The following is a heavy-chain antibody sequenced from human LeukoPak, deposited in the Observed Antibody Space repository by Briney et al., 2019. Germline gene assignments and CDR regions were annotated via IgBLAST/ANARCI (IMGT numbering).Heavy chain of an antibody. Sequence: SETLSLTCTDSGGFISSSSYYWGWIRQPPGKGLEWIGSIYYSGSTYYNPSLKSRVTISVDTSKNQFSLKLSSVTAADTAVYYCAGCYPIFDYWGQGTLVTVSS. V-gene: IGHV4-39*07. CDR2: IYYSGST. CDR3: AGCYPIFDY. CDR1: GGFISSSSYY. J-gene: IGHJ4*02. D-gene: IGHD4/OR15-4a*01.